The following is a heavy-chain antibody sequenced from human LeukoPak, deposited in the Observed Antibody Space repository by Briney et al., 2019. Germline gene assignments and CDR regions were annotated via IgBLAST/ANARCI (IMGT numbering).Heavy chain of an antibody. CDR2: MNPNSGNT. J-gene: IGHJ5*02. CDR1: GYTFTSYD. Sequence: ASVKVSCKASGYTFTSYDINWVRQATGQGLEWMGWMNPNSGNTGYAQKFQGRVTITRDTSASTAYMELSSLRSEDMAVYYCAREGSSWYNWFDPWGQGTLVTVSS. V-gene: IGHV1-8*03. D-gene: IGHD6-13*01. CDR3: AREGSSWYNWFDP.